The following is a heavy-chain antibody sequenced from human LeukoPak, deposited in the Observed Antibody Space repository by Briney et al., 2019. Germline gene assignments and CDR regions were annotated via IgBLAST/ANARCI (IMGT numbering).Heavy chain of an antibody. CDR3: ARVGKSGWDFDH. CDR2: INSNGGST. V-gene: IGHV3-64*01. J-gene: IGHJ4*02. D-gene: IGHD6-19*01. Sequence: GGSLRLSCVASGFTFSSYAMHWVRQTPGKGLEYVSGINSNGGSTHYANSVKGRFTISRDNSKHTLYLQMGSLRTEDMAVYYCARVGKSGWDFDHWGQGTLVTVSS. CDR1: GFTFSSYA.